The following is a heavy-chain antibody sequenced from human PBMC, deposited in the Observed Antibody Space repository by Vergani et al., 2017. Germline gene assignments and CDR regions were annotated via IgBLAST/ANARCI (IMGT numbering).Heavy chain of an antibody. CDR2: INPSGGHT. J-gene: IGHJ4*02. CDR1: VYTFSNYY. Sequence: QVQVVQSGAEVKKSGASVKVSCKTSVYTFSNYYMHWVRQAPGQGLEWMGIINPSGGHTNYAQKFQGRVTMTRDTSTSTVYMELSSLRSEDTAIYYCARVLVAGVRVGYFDYWGQGTLVTVSS. D-gene: IGHD2-2*01. CDR3: ARVLVAGVRVGYFDY. V-gene: IGHV1-46*01.